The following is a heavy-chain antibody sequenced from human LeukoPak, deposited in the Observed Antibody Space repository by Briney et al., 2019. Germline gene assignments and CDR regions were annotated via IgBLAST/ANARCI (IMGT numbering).Heavy chain of an antibody. V-gene: IGHV4-59*01. D-gene: IGHD5-12*01. J-gene: IGHJ4*02. CDR1: GGSISSYY. CDR3: ARDGTNSGYDFVSAGGFDY. Sequence: SETLSLTCTVSGGSISSYYWSWLRQPPGKGLEWIGYIYYSESTNYNPSLKSRVTISVDTSKNQFSLKLSSVTAADTAVYYCARDGTNSGYDFVSAGGFDYWGQGTLVTVSS. CDR2: IYYSEST.